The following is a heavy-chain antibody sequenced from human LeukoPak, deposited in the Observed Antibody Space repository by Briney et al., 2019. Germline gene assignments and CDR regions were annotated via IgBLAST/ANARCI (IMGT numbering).Heavy chain of an antibody. J-gene: IGHJ4*02. CDR3: ARGGSKQWLVDDS. Sequence: PSETLSLTCTVSGGSVSGDNWSWIRQPPGKGLEWIWYIHYSGSTNYNPSLTSRVTISVDTSKNQFSLKLSSVTAADTVIYDCARGGSKQWLVDDSWGQGTLVTVSS. CDR1: GGSVSGDN. CDR2: IHYSGST. D-gene: IGHD6-19*01. V-gene: IGHV4-59*02.